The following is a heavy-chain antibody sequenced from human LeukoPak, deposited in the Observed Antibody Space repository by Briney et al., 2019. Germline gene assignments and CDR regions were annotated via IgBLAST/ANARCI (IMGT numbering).Heavy chain of an antibody. CDR3: ARSRITMIVVVILYDAFDI. CDR2: IIPTFGTA. CDR1: GGTFSSYA. V-gene: IGHV1-69*13. J-gene: IGHJ3*02. Sequence: GASVKVSCKASGGTFSSYAISWVRQAPGQGLEWMGGIIPTFGTANYAQKFQGRVTITADESTSTAYMELSSLRSEDTAVYYCARSRITMIVVVILYDAFDIWGQGTMVTVSS. D-gene: IGHD3-22*01.